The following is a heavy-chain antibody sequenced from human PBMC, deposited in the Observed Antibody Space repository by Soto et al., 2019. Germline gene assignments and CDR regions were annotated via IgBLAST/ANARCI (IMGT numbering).Heavy chain of an antibody. CDR1: GFTFSSYG. V-gene: IGHV3-30*18. CDR2: ISYDGSNK. Sequence: QVQLVESGRGVVQPGRSLRLSCAASGFTFSSYGMHWVRQAPGKGLEWVAVISYDGSNKYYADSVKGRFTISRDNSKNTRYLQMNNLRAEDTAVYYCAKEKEDIVVVPAAIQYFDYWGQGTLVTVSS. CDR3: AKEKEDIVVVPAAIQYFDY. J-gene: IGHJ4*02. D-gene: IGHD2-2*01.